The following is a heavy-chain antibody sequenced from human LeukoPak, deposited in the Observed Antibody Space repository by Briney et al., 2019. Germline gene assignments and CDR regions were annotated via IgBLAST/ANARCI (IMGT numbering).Heavy chain of an antibody. V-gene: IGHV3-23*01. Sequence: GGSLRLSCAASGFAFSSYAMSWVRQAPGKGLEWVSVISGSGGSTYYADSVKGRFTISRDNSKNTLYLQMNSLRAEDTAVYYCAKDRVVVVVAAALFDSWGQGTLVTVSS. D-gene: IGHD2-15*01. CDR1: GFAFSSYA. CDR3: AKDRVVVVVAAALFDS. CDR2: ISGSGGST. J-gene: IGHJ4*02.